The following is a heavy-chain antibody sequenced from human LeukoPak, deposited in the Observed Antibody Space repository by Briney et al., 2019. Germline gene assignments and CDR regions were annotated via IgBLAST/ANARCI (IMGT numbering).Heavy chain of an antibody. D-gene: IGHD6-19*01. J-gene: IGHJ4*02. CDR3: AREQLSGYSSGWYPDY. CDR1: GYTFTSYG. Sequence: ASVKVSCKASGYTFTSYGISWVRQAPGQGLEWMGWISAYNGNTNYAQKLQGRVTMTTDTSTSTAYMELRSLRSDDTAVYYCAREQLSGYSSGWYPDYWGQGTLVTVSS. CDR2: ISAYNGNT. V-gene: IGHV1-18*01.